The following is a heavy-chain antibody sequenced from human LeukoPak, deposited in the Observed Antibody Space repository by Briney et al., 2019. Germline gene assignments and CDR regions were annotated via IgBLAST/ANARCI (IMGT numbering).Heavy chain of an antibody. J-gene: IGHJ4*02. CDR1: GFTFSSYS. D-gene: IGHD1-26*01. V-gene: IGHV3-21*01. Sequence: PGGSLRLPCAASGFTFSSYSMNWVRQAPGKGLEWVSSISSSSSYIYYADSVKGRFTISRDNAKNSLYLQMNSLRAEDTAVYYCAREGSGSYDYWGQGTLVTVSS. CDR3: AREGSGSYDY. CDR2: ISSSSSYI.